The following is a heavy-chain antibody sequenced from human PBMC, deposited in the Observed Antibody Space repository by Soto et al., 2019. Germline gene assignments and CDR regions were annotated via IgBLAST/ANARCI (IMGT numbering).Heavy chain of an antibody. J-gene: IGHJ4*02. V-gene: IGHV4-59*01. Sequence: PSETLSLTCTVSGGSISSYYWSWIRQPPGKGLEWIGYIYSSGSTNYNPSLKSRVTISVDTSKNQFSLKLTSVTAADTAVYYCTRDHPGNSHFDYWGQGTLVTVSS. D-gene: IGHD3-10*01. CDR3: TRDHPGNSHFDY. CDR1: GGSISSYY. CDR2: IYSSGST.